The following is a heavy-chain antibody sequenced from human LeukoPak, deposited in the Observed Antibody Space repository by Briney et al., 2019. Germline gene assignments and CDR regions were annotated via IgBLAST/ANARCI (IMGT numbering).Heavy chain of an antibody. D-gene: IGHD5-12*01. Sequence: GASVKVSCKASGYTFSDYYLHWLRQAPGQGLEWMGWINPNSGGTNYAQKFQGRVTMTRDTSISTAYMELSRLRSDDTAVYYCARVWDGGYVRPLFDYWGQGTLVTVSS. CDR2: INPNSGGT. J-gene: IGHJ4*02. CDR3: ARVWDGGYVRPLFDY. V-gene: IGHV1-2*02. CDR1: GYTFSDYY.